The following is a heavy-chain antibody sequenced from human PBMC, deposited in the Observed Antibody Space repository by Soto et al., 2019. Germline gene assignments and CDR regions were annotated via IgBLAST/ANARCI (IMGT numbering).Heavy chain of an antibody. CDR3: ARGGLYSYPY. J-gene: IGHJ4*01. CDR2: INPNSGET. CDR1: GYTFIGYS. Sequence: GASVKVSCKASGYTFIGYSIHRVRQAPGQGLEWMGRINPNSGETNFAQTFRGRVTMTTDTSISTAFMELSRLTSDDTAVYYCARGGLYSYPYWG. V-gene: IGHV1-2*02. D-gene: IGHD3-16*02.